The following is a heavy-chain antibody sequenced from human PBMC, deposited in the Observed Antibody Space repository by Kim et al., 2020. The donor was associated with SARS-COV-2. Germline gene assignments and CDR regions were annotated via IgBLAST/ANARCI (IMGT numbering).Heavy chain of an antibody. CDR3: ASDSWPYTGGTVSLDF. J-gene: IGHJ4*01. CDR2: ISGNTNYI. D-gene: IGHD7-27*01. Sequence: GGSLRLSCAASGFTFSDFSMNWVRQAPGKGLEWVSSISGNTNYIYKADSMKGRFTISRDNPKNTLYLQMNSLRAEDTAVYYCASDSWPYTGGTVSLDFWGQGTLVTVSS. CDR1: GFTFSDFS. V-gene: IGHV3-21*01.